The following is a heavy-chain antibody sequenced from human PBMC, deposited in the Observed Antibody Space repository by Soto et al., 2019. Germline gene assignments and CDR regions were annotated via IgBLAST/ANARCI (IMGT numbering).Heavy chain of an antibody. D-gene: IGHD3-10*01. Sequence: GGSLRLSCAASGFTFSSYAMSWVRQAPGKGLEWVSAISGSGGSTYYADSVKGRFTISRDNSKNTLYLQMNSLRAEDTAVYYCAKGLITMVRGVYPNYFDYWGQGTLVTVSS. CDR2: ISGSGGST. CDR3: AKGLITMVRGVYPNYFDY. CDR1: GFTFSSYA. V-gene: IGHV3-23*01. J-gene: IGHJ4*02.